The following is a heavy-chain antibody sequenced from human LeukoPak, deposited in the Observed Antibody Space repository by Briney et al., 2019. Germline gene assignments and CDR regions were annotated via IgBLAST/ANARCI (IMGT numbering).Heavy chain of an antibody. D-gene: IGHD5-12*01. CDR1: GFTFSSYW. CDR3: ARDPPNHQVALFDY. J-gene: IGHJ4*02. CDR2: IKQDGSEK. V-gene: IGHV3-7*01. Sequence: PGGSLRLSCAASGFTFSSYWMSWVRQAPGKGLEWVANIKQDGSEKYYVDSVKGRFTISRDNAKNSLYLQMNSLRAEDTAVYYCARDPPNHQVALFDYWGQGTLVTVSS.